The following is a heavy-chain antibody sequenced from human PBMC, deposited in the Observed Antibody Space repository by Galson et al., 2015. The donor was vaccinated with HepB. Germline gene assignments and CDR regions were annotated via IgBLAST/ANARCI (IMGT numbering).Heavy chain of an antibody. J-gene: IGHJ4*02. CDR1: GYTFTSYA. V-gene: IGHV1-3*01. CDR2: INAGNGNT. D-gene: IGHD3-10*01. CDR3: AFGEPWAY. Sequence: SVKVSCKASGYTFTSYAMHWVRQAPGQRLEWMGWINAGNGNTKYSRKFQGRVTITRDTSASTAYMELSSLRSEDTAVYYCAFGEPWAYWGQGTLVTVSS.